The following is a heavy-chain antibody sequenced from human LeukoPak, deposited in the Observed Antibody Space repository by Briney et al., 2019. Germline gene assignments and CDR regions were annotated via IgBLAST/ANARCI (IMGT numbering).Heavy chain of an antibody. CDR1: GFTFSSYG. V-gene: IGHV3-33*01. Sequence: PGGSLRLSCAASGFTFSSYGMHWVRQAPGKGLEWVAVIWYDGSNKYYADSVKGRFTISRDNSKNTLYLQMNSLRAEDTAVYYCARDRNSDTAMVYWGQGTLVTVSS. D-gene: IGHD5-18*01. CDR2: IWYDGSNK. CDR3: ARDRNSDTAMVY. J-gene: IGHJ4*02.